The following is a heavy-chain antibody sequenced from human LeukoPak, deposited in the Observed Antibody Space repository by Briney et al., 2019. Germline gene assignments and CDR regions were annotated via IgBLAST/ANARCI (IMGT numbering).Heavy chain of an antibody. V-gene: IGHV4-4*07. CDR2: IYPSGST. J-gene: IGHJ4*02. CDR3: ARRVNYGDYFDY. Sequence: SDTLSLTCTVSGASISNYYWSWIRQPAGKGLEWIGRIYPSGSTNYNPSLKSRVTMSVDTSNNQFSLKLRSLTAADTAVYYCARRVNYGDYFDYWGQGTLVTVSS. CDR1: GASISNYY. D-gene: IGHD4-17*01.